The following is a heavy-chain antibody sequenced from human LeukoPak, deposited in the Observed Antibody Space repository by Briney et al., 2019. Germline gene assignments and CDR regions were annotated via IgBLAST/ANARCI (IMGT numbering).Heavy chain of an antibody. CDR2: IDPRVGRT. CDR3: ARDGTFDI. J-gene: IGHJ3*02. V-gene: IGHV1-46*01. Sequence: GASGKVSSKPSGYIFPSYYLHWVRRAPGQGREWMEIIDPRVGRTTNAKKFQGSFTRTRDPSTNTVYMELSSLRSDDTAVYYCARDGTFDIWGQGTMVTVSS. CDR1: GYIFPSYY.